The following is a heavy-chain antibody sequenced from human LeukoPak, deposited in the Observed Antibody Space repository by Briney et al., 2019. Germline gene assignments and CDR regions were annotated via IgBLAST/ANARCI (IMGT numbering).Heavy chain of an antibody. CDR1: GGSISTNNW. Sequence: PSETLSLTCAVSGGSISTNNWWTWVRQPPGKGLEWIEEIHHSGSTYYNPSLKSRVTISVDTSKNQFSLKLSSVTAADTAVYYCARVAAGKGYPFDYWGQGTLVTVSS. J-gene: IGHJ4*02. CDR2: IHHSGST. V-gene: IGHV4-4*02. CDR3: ARVAAGKGYPFDY. D-gene: IGHD6-13*01.